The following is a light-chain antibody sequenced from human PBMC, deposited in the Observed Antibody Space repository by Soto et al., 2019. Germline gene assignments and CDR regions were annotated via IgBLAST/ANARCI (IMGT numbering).Light chain of an antibody. CDR1: TGAVTSGYY. CDR3: LLYYGDFWV. Sequence: QAVVTQEPSLTVSPGGTVTLTCASSTGAVTSGYYPNWFQQKPGQAPRPLIYSTSNKHSWTPARFSGSLLGGKATLTLSGVQPEDEAEYYCLLYYGDFWVFGGGTKVTVL. V-gene: IGLV7-43*01. CDR2: STS. J-gene: IGLJ3*02.